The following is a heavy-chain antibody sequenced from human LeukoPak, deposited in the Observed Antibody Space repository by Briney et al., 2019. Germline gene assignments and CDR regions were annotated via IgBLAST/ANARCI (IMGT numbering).Heavy chain of an antibody. Sequence: PGGSLRLSCAASGFSFSSYWMHWVRQGTGKGLVWVSRINSDGSSTNYADSVKGRFNISRDNAKNTLYLQMHSLRAEDTAVYYCVRGYSSGYRLAYWGQGTLVTVSS. J-gene: IGHJ4*02. CDR3: VRGYSSGYRLAY. CDR2: INSDGSST. D-gene: IGHD3-22*01. V-gene: IGHV3-74*01. CDR1: GFSFSSYW.